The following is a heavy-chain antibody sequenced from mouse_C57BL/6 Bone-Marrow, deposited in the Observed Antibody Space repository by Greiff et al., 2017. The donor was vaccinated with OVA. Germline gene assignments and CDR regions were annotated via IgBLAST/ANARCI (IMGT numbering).Heavy chain of an antibody. Sequence: QVQLQQSGAELVKPGASVKMSCKASGYTFTSYWITWVKQRPGQGLEWIGDIYPGSGSTNYNEKFKSTATLPVDTSSSTAYMQLSSLTSEDAAVYYCARERDEDFDDWGQGTTLTVSS. CDR1: GYTFTSYW. J-gene: IGHJ2*01. CDR3: ARERDEDFDD. V-gene: IGHV1-55*01. CDR2: IYPGSGST. D-gene: IGHD3-3*01.